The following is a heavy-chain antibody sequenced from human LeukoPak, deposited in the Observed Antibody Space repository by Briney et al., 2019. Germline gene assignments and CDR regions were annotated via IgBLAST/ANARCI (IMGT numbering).Heavy chain of an antibody. Sequence: SETLSLTCSVSGGSIGGYSWTWVRQPPGKRLEYIGYISYTGITYYNPSLMSRVTISVATSKNQFSLKLASVTAADTAVYYCARRLYSSGWSYWFDAWGQGTLGTVS. CDR2: ISYTGIT. V-gene: IGHV4-59*01. J-gene: IGHJ5*02. CDR1: GGSIGGYS. D-gene: IGHD6-19*01. CDR3: ARRLYSSGWSYWFDA.